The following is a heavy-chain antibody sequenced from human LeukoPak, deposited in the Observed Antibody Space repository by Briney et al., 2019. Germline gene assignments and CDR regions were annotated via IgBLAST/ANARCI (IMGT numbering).Heavy chain of an antibody. J-gene: IGHJ4*02. CDR3: AKVPLPWGGAPKKDIKTRFDY. CDR1: GFTFSSYA. D-gene: IGHD1-26*01. Sequence: PGGSLRLSCAASGFTFSSYAMSWVRQAPGKGLEWVSAISGSGGSTYYADSVKGRFTISRDNSKNTLYLQMNSLRAEDTAVYSCAKVPLPWGGAPKKDIKTRFDYWGQGTLVTVSS. CDR2: ISGSGGST. V-gene: IGHV3-23*01.